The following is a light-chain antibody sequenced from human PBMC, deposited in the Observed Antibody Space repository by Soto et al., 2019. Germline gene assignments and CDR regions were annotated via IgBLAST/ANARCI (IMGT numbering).Light chain of an antibody. CDR3: QQYGSSPT. CDR1: QSVKNNY. V-gene: IGKV3-20*01. J-gene: IGKJ5*01. Sequence: EIVLTQSPGTLSLSPGDRATLSCRASQSVKNNYLVWYQQKVGQAPRLLLSGASSRATGIPDRFSGSGSGTDFTLTISRLEPEECAGYYCQQYGSSPTFGQGTRLEIK. CDR2: GAS.